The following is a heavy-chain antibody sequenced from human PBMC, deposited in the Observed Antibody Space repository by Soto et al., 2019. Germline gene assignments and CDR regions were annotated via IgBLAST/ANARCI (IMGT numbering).Heavy chain of an antibody. Sequence: QVQLVQSGAEVKKPGSSVKVSCKASGGTFSSHVFNWVRQAPGQGLEWMGGIMPIIGTANYAQKFQGRVTITADESTSTAYMELSSLRSEDTAVYYCARYLEFRYGNISHLDYWGQGTLVTVAS. CDR3: ARYLEFRYGNISHLDY. CDR2: IMPIIGTA. CDR1: GGTFSSHV. J-gene: IGHJ4*02. V-gene: IGHV1-69*01. D-gene: IGHD2-15*01.